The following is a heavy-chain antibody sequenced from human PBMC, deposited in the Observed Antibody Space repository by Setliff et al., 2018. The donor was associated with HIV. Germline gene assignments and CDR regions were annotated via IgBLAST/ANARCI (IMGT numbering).Heavy chain of an antibody. D-gene: IGHD1-26*01. CDR3: AREPSGSGRYFYFDY. V-gene: IGHV1-46*01. J-gene: IGHJ4*02. CDR2: IYPNEDRT. CDR1: GYTFTSYY. Sequence: ASVKVSCKASGYTFTSYYIHWVRQAPGQGLEWMGIIYPNEDRTTYAQEFQGRVTMTRDTSTSTVYMELSSLRSEDMAVYYCAREPSGSGRYFYFDYWGQGTLVTVSS.